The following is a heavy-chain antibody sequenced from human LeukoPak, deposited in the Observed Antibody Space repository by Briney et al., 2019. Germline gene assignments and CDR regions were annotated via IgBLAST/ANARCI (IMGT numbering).Heavy chain of an antibody. Sequence: GESLQISSQGSGYSFTSYWIGWVRPMPGKGLEWMGIIYPGDSDTRYSPSFQGQVTISADKSISTAYLQWSSLKASDTAMYYCAIPSIWSGHWGLDYWGQGTLVTVSS. CDR2: IYPGDSDT. D-gene: IGHD3-3*01. CDR1: GYSFTSYW. V-gene: IGHV5-51*01. CDR3: AIPSIWSGHWGLDY. J-gene: IGHJ4*02.